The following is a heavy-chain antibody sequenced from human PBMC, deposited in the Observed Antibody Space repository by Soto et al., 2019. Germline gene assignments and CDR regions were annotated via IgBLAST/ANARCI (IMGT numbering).Heavy chain of an antibody. Sequence: QVQLVQSGAEVKKPGASVKVSCKASGYDFSSYGISWVRQAPGQGLEWMGWISASNGNRDYAQQFQGRVTMTSDTSRTTAYMELRSLRSDDTAVYYCARGAECRGYCLKKFTWLDPWGQGTLVTVSS. V-gene: IGHV1-18*04. CDR3: ARGAECRGYCLKKFTWLDP. CDR1: GYDFSSYG. CDR2: ISASNGNR. D-gene: IGHD2-15*01. J-gene: IGHJ5*02.